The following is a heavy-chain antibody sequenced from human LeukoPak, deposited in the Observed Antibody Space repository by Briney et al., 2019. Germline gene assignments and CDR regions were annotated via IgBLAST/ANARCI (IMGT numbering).Heavy chain of an antibody. CDR1: GYTFTNFD. Sequence: ASVKVSCKASGYTFTNFDINWVRQAPEQGLAWMGWMNPNSGDTGYAQKFQGRVTMTRDTSISTAYMEVSSLRSEDTAVYYCARGLAAAGTGYWGQGTLVTVSS. V-gene: IGHV1-8*01. J-gene: IGHJ4*02. CDR3: ARGLAAAGTGY. CDR2: MNPNSGDT. D-gene: IGHD6-13*01.